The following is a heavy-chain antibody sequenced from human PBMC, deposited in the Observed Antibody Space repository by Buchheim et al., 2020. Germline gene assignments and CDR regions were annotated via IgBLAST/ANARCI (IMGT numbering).Heavy chain of an antibody. V-gene: IGHV3-23*04. CDR3: AKGRISSCYDGMDV. J-gene: IGHJ6*02. CDR2: ICGSGDTT. Sequence: EVQLVESGGDLVLPGGSLRLSCAAAGFTFNNYAMSWVRQAPGKGLEWVSVICGSGDTTHYADSVKGRFTIPRDHSKFTLYLQMNSLRAEDTAVYYCAKGRISSCYDGMDVWGQGT. D-gene: IGHD2-15*01. CDR1: GFTFNNYA.